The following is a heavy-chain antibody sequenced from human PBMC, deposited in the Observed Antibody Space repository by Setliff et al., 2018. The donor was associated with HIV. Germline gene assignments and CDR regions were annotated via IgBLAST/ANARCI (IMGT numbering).Heavy chain of an antibody. CDR3: ARGRGYTYDFQY. D-gene: IGHD5-18*01. Sequence: ASVKVSCKASGYTLSNYYIHWVRQAPGQGLDWMGIINPSDGTKIYAQNFQGRDTMTRDTSTSTVYMELSSLTSGDTAVYYCARGRGYTYDFQYWGQGTLVTVSS. CDR2: INPSDGTK. V-gene: IGHV1-46*01. J-gene: IGHJ4*02. CDR1: GYTLSNYY.